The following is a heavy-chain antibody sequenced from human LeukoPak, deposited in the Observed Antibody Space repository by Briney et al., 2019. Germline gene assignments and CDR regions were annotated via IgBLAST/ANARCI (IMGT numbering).Heavy chain of an antibody. V-gene: IGHV4-59*01. CDR1: GGSISSYY. CDR3: ARADRPNLYYDFWSGGAVSWFDP. CDR2: IYYSGST. D-gene: IGHD3-3*01. Sequence: SETLSLTCTVSGGSISSYYWSWIRQPPGKGLEWIGYIYYSGSTNYNPSLKSRVTISVDTSKNQFSLKLSSVTAADTAVYHCARADRPNLYYDFWSGGAVSWFDPWGQGTLVTVSS. J-gene: IGHJ5*02.